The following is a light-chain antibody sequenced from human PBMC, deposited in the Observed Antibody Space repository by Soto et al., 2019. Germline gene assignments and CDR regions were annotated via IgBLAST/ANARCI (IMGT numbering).Light chain of an antibody. CDR3: QQRGNRPPWT. V-gene: IGKV3-11*01. J-gene: IGKJ1*01. Sequence: EIVMTQSPATLSLSPGERATLSCSASQSVGKYLVWYQQKPGQAPRLLIYDASNRATGIPARFSGSGSGTDFTLTISSLEPEDFAVYCCQQRGNRPPWTFGQGTKVDIK. CDR1: QSVGKY. CDR2: DAS.